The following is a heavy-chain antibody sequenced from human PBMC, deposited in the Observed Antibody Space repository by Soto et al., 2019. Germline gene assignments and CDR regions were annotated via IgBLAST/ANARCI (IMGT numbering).Heavy chain of an antibody. J-gene: IGHJ3*02. CDR2: ISSSSSYI. CDR1: GFTFSSYS. V-gene: IGHV3-21*01. Sequence: EVQLVESGGGLVKPGGSLRLSCAASGFTFSSYSMNWVRQAPGKGLEWVSSISSSSSYIYYADSVKGRFTISRDNAKNSLYLQMKSLRAEDTAVYYCARDLGDHAENAFDIWGQGTMVTVSS. D-gene: IGHD4-17*01. CDR3: ARDLGDHAENAFDI.